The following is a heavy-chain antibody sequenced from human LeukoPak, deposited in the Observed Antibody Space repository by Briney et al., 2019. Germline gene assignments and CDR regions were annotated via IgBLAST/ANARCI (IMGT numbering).Heavy chain of an antibody. CDR3: ARLGSSFDI. D-gene: IGHD2-15*01. Sequence: SGTLSLTCTVSGGSISSYYWTWIRQPPGKGLEWIGYIFYSGGNNYNPSLKSRVTISVDTSKNHFSLKLSSVTAADTAVYYCARLGSSFDIWGQGTMVTVSS. J-gene: IGHJ3*02. CDR1: GGSISSYY. CDR2: IFYSGGN. V-gene: IGHV4-59*08.